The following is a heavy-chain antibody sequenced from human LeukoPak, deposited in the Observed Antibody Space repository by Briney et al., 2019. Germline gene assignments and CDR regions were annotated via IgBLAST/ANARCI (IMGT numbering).Heavy chain of an antibody. CDR2: FDPEDGET. J-gene: IGHJ5*02. D-gene: IGHD6-13*01. CDR3: ARESGIAAAPVNWFDP. Sequence: ASVKVSCKVSGYTLTELSMHWVRQAPGKGLEWMGGFDPEDGETIYAQKFQGRVTMTEDTSTDTAYMELSSLRSEDTAVYYCARESGIAAAPVNWFDPRGQGTLVTVSS. CDR1: GYTLTELS. V-gene: IGHV1-24*01.